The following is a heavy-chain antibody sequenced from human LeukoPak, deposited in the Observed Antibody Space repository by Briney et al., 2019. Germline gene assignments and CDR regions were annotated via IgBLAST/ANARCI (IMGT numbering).Heavy chain of an antibody. CDR3: AKYFLKIHGTIAAADLIDY. CDR1: GFTFSSYA. D-gene: IGHD6-13*01. V-gene: IGHV3-23*01. J-gene: IGHJ4*02. Sequence: GGTLRLSCAASGFTFSSYAMSWVRQAPGKGLEWVSGISGSGGSTYYADSVKGRFTISRDNSKNTVYLQMNSLRAEDTALYYCAKYFLKIHGTIAAADLIDYWGQGTLVTVSS. CDR2: ISGSGGST.